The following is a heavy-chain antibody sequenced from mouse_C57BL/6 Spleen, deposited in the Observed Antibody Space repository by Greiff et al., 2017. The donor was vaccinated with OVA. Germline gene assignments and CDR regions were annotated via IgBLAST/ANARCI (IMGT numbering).Heavy chain of an antibody. D-gene: IGHD2-3*01. V-gene: IGHV1-81*01. CDR1: GYTFTSYG. CDR3: AREEDGSLAY. CDR2: IYPRSGNT. Sequence: QVQLQQSGAELARPGASVKLSCKASGYTFTSYGISWVKQRTGQGLEWIGEIYPRSGNTYYNEKFKGKATLTADKSSSTAYMELRSLTSEDSAVYFCAREEDGSLAYWGQGTLVTVSA. J-gene: IGHJ3*01.